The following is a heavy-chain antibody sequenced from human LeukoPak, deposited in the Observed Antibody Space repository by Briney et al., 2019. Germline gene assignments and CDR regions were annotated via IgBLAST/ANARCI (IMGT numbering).Heavy chain of an antibody. CDR3: AKAPARYCSGGSCYFDY. CDR1: GSTFSSYA. D-gene: IGHD2-15*01. J-gene: IGHJ4*02. CDR2: ISGSGGST. V-gene: IGHV3-23*01. Sequence: GGSLRLSCAASGSTFSSYAMSWIRQAPGKGLEWVSAISGSGGSTYYADSVKGRFTISRDNSKNTLYLQMNSLRAEDTAVYYCAKAPARYCSGGSCYFDYWGQGTLVTVSS.